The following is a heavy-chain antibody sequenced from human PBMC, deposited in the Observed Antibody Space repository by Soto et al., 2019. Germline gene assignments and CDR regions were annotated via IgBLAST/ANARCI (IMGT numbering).Heavy chain of an antibody. CDR3: AGDLAGYCSGGSCYYLRFDP. Sequence: SVKVSCKASGGTFSSYAISWVRQAPGQGLEWMGGIIPIFGTANYAQKFQGRVTITADESTSTAYMELSSLRSEDTAVYYCAGDLAGYCSGGSCYYLRFDPWGQGTLVTVSS. V-gene: IGHV1-69*13. CDR2: IIPIFGTA. D-gene: IGHD2-15*01. J-gene: IGHJ5*02. CDR1: GGTFSSYA.